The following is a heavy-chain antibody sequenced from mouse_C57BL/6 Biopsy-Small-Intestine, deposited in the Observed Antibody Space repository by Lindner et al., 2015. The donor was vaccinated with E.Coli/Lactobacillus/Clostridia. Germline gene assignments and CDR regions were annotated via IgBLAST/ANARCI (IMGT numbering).Heavy chain of an antibody. Sequence: VQLQESGPELVKPGASVKMSCKASGYTFTDYYMNWVKQSHGRSLEWIGRINPDYGVITYNQKFKGKATLTVDKSLSTAYMQLNSLTSEDSAVYYCARDWGFPYWGQGTLVTVSA. D-gene: IGHD4-1*01. CDR1: GYTFTDYY. CDR2: INPDYGVI. J-gene: IGHJ3*01. V-gene: IGHV1-19*01. CDR3: ARDWGFPY.